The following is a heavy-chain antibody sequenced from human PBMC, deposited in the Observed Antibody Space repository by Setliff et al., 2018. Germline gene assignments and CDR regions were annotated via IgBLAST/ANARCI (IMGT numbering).Heavy chain of an antibody. CDR1: GDSISNGDYF. V-gene: IGHV4-39*07. Sequence: SETLSLTCTVSGDSISNGDYFWSWIRQPPGKGLEWIGNIFYSGSTYYNPSLKSRVTISIDTSKNQFSLKLSSVTAADTAVYFCASTTYGYSYDYWGQGTLVTVSS. J-gene: IGHJ4*02. D-gene: IGHD5-18*01. CDR2: IFYSGST. CDR3: ASTTYGYSYDY.